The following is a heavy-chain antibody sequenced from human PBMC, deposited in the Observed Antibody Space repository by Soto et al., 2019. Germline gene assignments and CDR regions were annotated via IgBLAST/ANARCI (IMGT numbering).Heavy chain of an antibody. Sequence: PSETLSLTCNVSGGSISRSYWIWIRQSPGKRLEWIGYIHYTGSARYNPSLKSRVTMSVDTPQSQISLRLTSVTSGDTAVYYCARAGIAYCSSTTCYLYYYVMDVWGQGTTVTVSS. CDR3: ARAGIAYCSSTTCYLYYYVMDV. D-gene: IGHD2-2*01. CDR2: IHYTGSA. CDR1: GGSISRSY. J-gene: IGHJ6*02. V-gene: IGHV4-59*01.